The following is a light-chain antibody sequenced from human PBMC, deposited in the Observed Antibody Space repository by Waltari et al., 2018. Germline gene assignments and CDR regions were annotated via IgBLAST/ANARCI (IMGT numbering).Light chain of an antibody. Sequence: QSVLTQPPSVSGAPGQKVTISCTGSGPNIGAGYDVHWYQQLPRAAPKLLIYGSTSRPLGVPDRFFGSTSGTSASLAITGLQAEDEGDYYCQSYDTSLSVVFGGGTKLTVL. CDR2: GST. CDR1: GPNIGAGYD. V-gene: IGLV1-40*01. J-gene: IGLJ3*02. CDR3: QSYDTSLSVV.